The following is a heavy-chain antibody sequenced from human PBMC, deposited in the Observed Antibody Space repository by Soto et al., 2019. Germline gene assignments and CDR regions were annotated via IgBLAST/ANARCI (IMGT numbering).Heavy chain of an antibody. D-gene: IGHD3-3*01. V-gene: IGHV1-18*01. J-gene: IGHJ5*02. Sequence: ASVKVSCKASGYTFTSYGISWVRQAPGQGLEWMGWISAYNGNTNYAQKLQGRVTMTTDTSTSTAYMELRSLRSDDTAVYYCARVPGPYAFWSGYYTFDPWGQGTLVTVSS. CDR3: ARVPGPYAFWSGYYTFDP. CDR2: ISAYNGNT. CDR1: GYTFTSYG.